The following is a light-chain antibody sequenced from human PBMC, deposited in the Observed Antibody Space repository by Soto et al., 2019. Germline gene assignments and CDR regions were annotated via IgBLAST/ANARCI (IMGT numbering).Light chain of an antibody. Sequence: ELVLTQSPDTLSLSPGERATLSCRASQTVPGNYLAWFQQKPGQAPRLLIYGASSRAPAIPDRFSGSGSGADFTLTISRLESEDFAIYYCPQYTSPTWTVGQGTRVE. CDR2: GAS. CDR1: QTVPGNY. J-gene: IGKJ1*01. V-gene: IGKV3-20*01. CDR3: PQYTSPTWT.